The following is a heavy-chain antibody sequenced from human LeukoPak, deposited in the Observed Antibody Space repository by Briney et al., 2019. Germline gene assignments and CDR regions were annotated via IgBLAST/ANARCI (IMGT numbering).Heavy chain of an antibody. J-gene: IGHJ3*02. CDR2: IYSGGST. Sequence: GGSLRLSCAASGFTFSNAWMSWVRQAPGKGLEWVSVIYSGGSTYYADSVKGRFTISRDNSKNTLYLQMNSLRAEDTAVYYCARDRSSFDAFDIWGQGTMVTVSS. V-gene: IGHV3-53*01. CDR1: GFTFSNAW. D-gene: IGHD3-3*01. CDR3: ARDRSSFDAFDI.